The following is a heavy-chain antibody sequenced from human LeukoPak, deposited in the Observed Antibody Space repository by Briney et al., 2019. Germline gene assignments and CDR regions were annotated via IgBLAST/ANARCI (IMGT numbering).Heavy chain of an antibody. CDR3: ARVLVIVASDY. Sequence: GESLRLSCAASGFTFSSYAWSWVRQAPGKGLEWVSAISGRGAATYYADSVKGRFTISRANAKNSLYLQLNSLRAEDTAVYYCARVLVIVASDYWGQGTLVTVSS. J-gene: IGHJ4*02. D-gene: IGHD5-12*01. CDR2: ISGRGAAT. CDR1: GFTFSSYA. V-gene: IGHV3-23*01.